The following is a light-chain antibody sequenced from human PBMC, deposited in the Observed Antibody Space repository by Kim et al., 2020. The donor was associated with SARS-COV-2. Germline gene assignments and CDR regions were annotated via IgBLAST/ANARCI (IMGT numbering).Light chain of an antibody. CDR3: MQALQTHT. V-gene: IGKV2-28*01. CDR1: QSLLHSDGHKY. CDR2: LGS. Sequence: GEPASISCTSSQSLLHSDGHKYLDWYVQKPGQSPQLLIYLGSRRASGVPDRFSASGSGTDFTLEIRRVEAEDVGVYYCMQALQTHTFGQGTKLEI. J-gene: IGKJ2*01.